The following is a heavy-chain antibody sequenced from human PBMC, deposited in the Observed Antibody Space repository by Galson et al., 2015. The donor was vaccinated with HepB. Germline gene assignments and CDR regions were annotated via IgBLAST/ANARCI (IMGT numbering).Heavy chain of an antibody. Sequence: SVKVSCKASGYSFTSYDINWVRQATGQGPEWLGWMDPNTGNTGYAQKFQGRVTLTGDTSISTAYMELSSLRYEDTAVYYCARNPARTGDFDPWGQGTLVTVSS. V-gene: IGHV1-8*01. CDR2: MDPNTGNT. D-gene: IGHD1/OR15-1a*01. CDR1: GYSFTSYD. CDR3: ARNPARTGDFDP. J-gene: IGHJ5*02.